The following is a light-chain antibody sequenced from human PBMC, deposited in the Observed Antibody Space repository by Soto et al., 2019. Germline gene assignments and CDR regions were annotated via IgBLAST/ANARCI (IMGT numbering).Light chain of an antibody. CDR2: RKD. Sequence: QSVLTQPPSASGTPGQRVTISCSGSSSNLGSNTVNWYQQLPGTAPNLLIYRKDQRPSGVPDRFAVSKSGTSASLAISGLQSEEEADYDCAAWDDSGKGPVFGGGTKLTVL. CDR1: SSNLGSNT. CDR3: AAWDDSGKGPV. V-gene: IGLV1-44*01. J-gene: IGLJ3*02.